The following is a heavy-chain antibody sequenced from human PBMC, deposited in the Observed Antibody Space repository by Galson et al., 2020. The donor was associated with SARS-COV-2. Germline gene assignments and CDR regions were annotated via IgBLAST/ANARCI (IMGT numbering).Heavy chain of an antibody. Sequence: GGSLRLSCTASEFSFSRYSMHWVRTAPRQGLEWVSSISRTSSYIYYADSVKGRFTISRDNAKNSLYLQMNSLRAEDTAVYYCARDRGITETTSGDYWGQGTLVTVSS. J-gene: IGHJ4*02. CDR1: EFSFSRYS. CDR2: ISRTSSYI. V-gene: IGHV3-21*01. D-gene: IGHD1-20*01. CDR3: ARDRGITETTSGDY.